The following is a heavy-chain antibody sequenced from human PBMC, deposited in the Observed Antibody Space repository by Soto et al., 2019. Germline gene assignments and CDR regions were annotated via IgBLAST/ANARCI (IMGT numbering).Heavy chain of an antibody. Sequence: QVQLQESGPGLVKPSQTLSLTCTVSGGSISSGGYYWSWIRQHPGKGLEWIGYIYYSGSTYYNPSLKSRVTISVDTSNNQFSLKLSSVTAADTAVYYCARSPGHLWFGELSRGHAFDIWGQGTMVTVSS. V-gene: IGHV4-31*03. CDR2: IYYSGST. D-gene: IGHD3-10*01. CDR1: GGSISSGGYY. CDR3: ARSPGHLWFGELSRGHAFDI. J-gene: IGHJ3*02.